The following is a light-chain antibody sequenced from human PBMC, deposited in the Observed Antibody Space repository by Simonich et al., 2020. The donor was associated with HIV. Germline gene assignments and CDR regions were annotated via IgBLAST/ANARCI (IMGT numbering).Light chain of an antibody. CDR3: QQYYGTPLT. V-gene: IGKV4-1*01. CDR1: QSILYSSNNKNY. CDR2: WAS. J-gene: IGKJ4*01. Sequence: DIVMTQSQDSLAVSLGERATINCKSSQSILYSSNNKNYLAWYQQKPRQPPKLLIYWASGGESGVPDRVSGSGSGTDFTLTISSRQVEDVAVYDCQQYYGTPLTFGGGTRVEIK.